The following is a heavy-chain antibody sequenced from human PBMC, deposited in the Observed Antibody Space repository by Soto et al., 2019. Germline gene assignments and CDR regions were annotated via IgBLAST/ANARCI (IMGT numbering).Heavy chain of an antibody. J-gene: IGHJ4*02. CDR3: ARGDSSGWSRGGFDN. D-gene: IGHD6-19*01. Sequence: PSQTLSLTCAISGDSVSSNSAAWNWIRQSPSRGLEWLGRTYYRSQWYKDYAVSVKSRITINPDPSKNQISLRLNSGTPEDTAVHYCARGDSSGWSRGGFDNWGQGTRVTVSA. V-gene: IGHV6-1*01. CDR2: TYYRSQWYK. CDR1: GDSVSSNSAA.